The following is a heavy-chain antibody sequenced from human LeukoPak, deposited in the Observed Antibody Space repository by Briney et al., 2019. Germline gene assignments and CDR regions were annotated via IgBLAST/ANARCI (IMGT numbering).Heavy chain of an antibody. CDR1: GFTFSSYA. Sequence: GGSLRLSCAASGFTFSSYAMSWVRQAPGEGLEWVSGITWSGGSLGYVDPVKGRFSISRDNAKNSLFLQMNSLRAEDTALYYCARDRGGDCQLTGICAFDIWGQGTMVTVSS. V-gene: IGHV3-20*04. CDR3: ARDRGGDCQLTGICAFDI. CDR2: ITWSGGSL. J-gene: IGHJ3*02. D-gene: IGHD2-21*01.